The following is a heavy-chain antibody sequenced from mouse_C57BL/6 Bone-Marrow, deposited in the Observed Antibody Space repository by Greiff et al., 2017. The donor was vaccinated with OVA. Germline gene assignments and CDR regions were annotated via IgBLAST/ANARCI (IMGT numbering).Heavy chain of an antibody. J-gene: IGHJ3*01. Sequence: EVKLMESGGGLVKPGGSLKLSCEASGFTFSDYGMHWVRQAPEKGLEWVAYISSGSSTIYYADTVKGRFTISRDKAKNTRFLQMTSLRSEDTAMYYCVYYPFAYWGQGTLVTVSA. CDR3: VYYPFAY. CDR1: GFTFSDYG. V-gene: IGHV5-17*01. CDR2: ISSGSSTI. D-gene: IGHD1-1*02.